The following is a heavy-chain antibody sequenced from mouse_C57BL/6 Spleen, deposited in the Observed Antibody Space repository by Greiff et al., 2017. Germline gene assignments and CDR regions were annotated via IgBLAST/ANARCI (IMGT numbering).Heavy chain of an antibody. CDR1: GYSITSGYY. CDR2: IRYDGSN. Sequence: DVKLVESGPGLVKPSQSLSLTCSVTGYSITSGYYWNWIRQFPGNKLEWMGYIRYDGSNNYNPSLKNRISITRDTSKNQFFLTLNSVTTEDTATYYCAREDYDGRLAYWGQGTLVTVSA. J-gene: IGHJ3*01. CDR3: AREDYDGRLAY. V-gene: IGHV3-6*01. D-gene: IGHD2-4*01.